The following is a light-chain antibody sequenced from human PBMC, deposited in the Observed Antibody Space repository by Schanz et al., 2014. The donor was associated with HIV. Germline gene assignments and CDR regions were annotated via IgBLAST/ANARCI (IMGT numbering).Light chain of an antibody. Sequence: IVLTQSPGTLSLSPGERATLSCRASQSVSSNFLAWYQQKPGQAPRLLIFGASNRASGIPDRFTGSESGTDFTLTISRLEPEDFAVYYCQQYGSSFGPGTKVEIK. CDR1: QSVSSNF. V-gene: IGKV3-20*01. CDR3: QQYGSS. J-gene: IGKJ3*01. CDR2: GAS.